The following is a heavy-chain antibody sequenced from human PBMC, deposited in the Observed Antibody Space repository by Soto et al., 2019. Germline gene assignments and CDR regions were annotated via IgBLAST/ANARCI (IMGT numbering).Heavy chain of an antibody. CDR3: ARGGGTTEMATKGYYYGMDV. D-gene: IGHD3-16*01. CDR2: IIPILGIA. J-gene: IGHJ6*02. Sequence: QVQLVQSGAEVKKPGSSVKVSCKASGGTFSSYTISWVRQAPGQGLEWMGRIIPILGIANYAQKFQGRVTINADKSKSTAYMELSSRRSEDTAVYYCARGGGTTEMATKGYYYGMDVWGQGTTVTVSS. CDR1: GGTFSSYT. V-gene: IGHV1-69*02.